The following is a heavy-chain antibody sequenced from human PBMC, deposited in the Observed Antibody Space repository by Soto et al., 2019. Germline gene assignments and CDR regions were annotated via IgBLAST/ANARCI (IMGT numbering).Heavy chain of an antibody. V-gene: IGHV4-59*01. CDR2: ILYTGST. Sequence: SETLSLTCTVSDGSINNYHWTWIRQSPGKGLEWIGHILYTGSTNYNPSLRSRVIISIDTSRTQFSLNLSFVTAADTAVYYCARGAYRRDGYKWGPYYYYYYGMDVWGQGTTVTVSS. CDR1: DGSINNYH. CDR3: ARGAYRRDGYKWGPYYYYYYGMDV. J-gene: IGHJ6*02. D-gene: IGHD5-12*01.